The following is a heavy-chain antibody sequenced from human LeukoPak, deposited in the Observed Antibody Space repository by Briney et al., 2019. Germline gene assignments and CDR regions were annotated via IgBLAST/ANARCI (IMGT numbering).Heavy chain of an antibody. Sequence: GESLKISCKGSGYSFTSYWIGWVRQMPGKGLEWMGIIYPGDSDTRYSPSFQGQVTLSADKSISTAYLQWSSLKASDTAMYYCARHRRDYYDSSGYSPFDYWGQGTLVTVSS. D-gene: IGHD3-22*01. CDR2: IYPGDSDT. J-gene: IGHJ4*02. CDR3: ARHRRDYYDSSGYSPFDY. V-gene: IGHV5-51*01. CDR1: GYSFTSYW.